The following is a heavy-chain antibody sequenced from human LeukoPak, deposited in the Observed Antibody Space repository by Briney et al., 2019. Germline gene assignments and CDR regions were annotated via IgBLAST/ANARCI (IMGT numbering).Heavy chain of an antibody. J-gene: IGHJ4*02. CDR1: GFTFTNHW. Sequence: GGSLRLSCVTSGFTFTNHWMSWVRQAPGKGLEWVANIREDGGHKNYVDSVKGRFTISRDNAKNSLYLQMNSLRPEDTAVYFCARGKAPFDYWGQGTLVSISS. CDR2: IREDGGHK. V-gene: IGHV3-7*01. CDR3: ARGKAPFDY.